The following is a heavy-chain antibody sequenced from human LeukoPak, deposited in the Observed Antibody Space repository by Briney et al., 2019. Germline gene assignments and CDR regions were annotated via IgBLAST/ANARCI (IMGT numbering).Heavy chain of an antibody. CDR2: IWYDGSNK. CDR3: AREDYYDSSDFYYYYGIDV. CDR1: GFTFSSYG. V-gene: IGHV3-33*08. J-gene: IGHJ6*02. Sequence: GRSLRLSCAASGFTFSSYGMHWVRQAPGKGLEWVAVIWYDGSNKYYADSVKGRFTISRDNSKNTLYLQMNSLRAEDTAVYYCAREDYYDSSDFYYYYGIDVWGQGTTVTVSS. D-gene: IGHD3-22*01.